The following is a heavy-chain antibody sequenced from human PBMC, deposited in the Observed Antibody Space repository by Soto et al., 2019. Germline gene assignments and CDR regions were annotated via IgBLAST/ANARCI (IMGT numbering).Heavy chain of an antibody. CDR2: ISYDGSNK. Sequence: QVQLVESGGGVVQPGRSLRLSCAASGFTFSSYAMHWVRQAPDKGLEWVAVISYDGSNKYYADSVKGRFTISRDNSKNTLYLQMNSLRAEDTAVYYCARAPTTVTTSYYFDYWGQGTLVTVSS. CDR1: GFTFSSYA. CDR3: ARAPTTVTTSYYFDY. V-gene: IGHV3-30-3*01. J-gene: IGHJ4*02. D-gene: IGHD4-17*01.